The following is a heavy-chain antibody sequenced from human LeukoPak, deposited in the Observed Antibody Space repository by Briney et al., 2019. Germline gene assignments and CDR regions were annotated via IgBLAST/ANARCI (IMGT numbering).Heavy chain of an antibody. CDR2: IRYDGSNK. D-gene: IGHD2-2*01. V-gene: IGHV3-30*02. CDR1: GFTFSSYG. CDR3: AKGGEGRSSTRGWFDP. Sequence: GGSLRLSCAASGFTFSSYGMHWVRQAPGKGLEWVAFIRYDGSNKYYADSVKGRFTISRDNSKNTLYLQMNSLRAEDTAVYYCAKGGEGRSSTRGWFDPWGQGTLVTVSS. J-gene: IGHJ5*02.